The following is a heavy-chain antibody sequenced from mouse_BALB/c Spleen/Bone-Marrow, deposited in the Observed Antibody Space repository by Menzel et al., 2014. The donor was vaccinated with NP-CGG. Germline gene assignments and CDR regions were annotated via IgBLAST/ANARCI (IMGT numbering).Heavy chain of an antibody. Sequence: VQLQQSGAELVRPGALVKLSCKASGFNIKDYYMHWVKQRPEQGLEWIGWIDPENGNTIYDPKFQGKASITADTSSNTAYLQLSCLTSEDTAVYYCASGYYGSSPYWYFDVWGAGTTVTVSS. CDR2: IDPENGNT. CDR3: ASGYYGSSPYWYFDV. J-gene: IGHJ1*01. D-gene: IGHD1-1*01. CDR1: GFNIKDYY. V-gene: IGHV14-1*02.